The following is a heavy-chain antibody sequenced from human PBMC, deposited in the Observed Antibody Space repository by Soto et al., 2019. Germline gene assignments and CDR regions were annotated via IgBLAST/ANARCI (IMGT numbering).Heavy chain of an antibody. CDR1: GYVFTGYY. CDR3: ARDLYDIPTGYLYFFAS. Sequence: QVQLVQSGAELKKPGASVKLSCTASGYVFTGYYLHWLRQGPGQGPEWMGAIHPGEQSTTYAQKFQARVAMTTDPSRATVYMALSSLTSDDTAVYYCARDLYDIPTGYLYFFASWGQGTLITVSS. V-gene: IGHV1-46*01. J-gene: IGHJ4*02. D-gene: IGHD3-9*01. CDR2: IHPGEQST.